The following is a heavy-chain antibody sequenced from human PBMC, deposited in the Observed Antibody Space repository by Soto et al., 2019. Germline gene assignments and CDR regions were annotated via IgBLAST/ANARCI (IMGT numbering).Heavy chain of an antibody. J-gene: IGHJ3*02. CDR2: IYSGGST. CDR3: ARDARRYCSGGRCYRAFDI. CDR1: GFTVSSNY. D-gene: IGHD2-15*01. Sequence: PGGSLRLSCAASGFTVSSNYMSWVRQAPGKGLEWVSVIYSGGSTYYADSVKGRFTISRHNSKNTLYLQMNSLRAEDTAVYYCARDARRYCSGGRCYRAFDIWGQGTMVTVSS. V-gene: IGHV3-53*04.